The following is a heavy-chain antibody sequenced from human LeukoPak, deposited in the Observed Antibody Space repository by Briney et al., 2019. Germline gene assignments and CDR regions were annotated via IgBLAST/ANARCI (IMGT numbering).Heavy chain of an antibody. CDR2: IYYSGST. D-gene: IGHD3-10*01. CDR3: ARSQFGGPQSGFDY. CDR1: GGSISSYY. J-gene: IGHJ4*02. V-gene: IGHV4-59*01. Sequence: SETLSLTCTVSGGSISSYYWSWIRQPPGKGLEWIGYIYYSGSTNYNPSLKSRVIISVDTSKNQFSLKLSSVTAADTAVYYCARSQFGGPQSGFDYWGQGTLVTVSS.